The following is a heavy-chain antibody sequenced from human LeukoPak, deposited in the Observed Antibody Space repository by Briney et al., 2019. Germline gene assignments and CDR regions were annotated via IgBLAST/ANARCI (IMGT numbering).Heavy chain of an antibody. CDR2: ISYDGSNK. J-gene: IGHJ2*01. V-gene: IGHV3-30*14. CDR3: ARGPVAGMRWYFDL. CDR1: GFTFSSYA. D-gene: IGHD6-19*01. Sequence: GGSLRLSCAASGFTFSSYAMHWVRQAPGKGLEWVAVISYDGSNKYYADSVKGRFTISRDNSKNTLYLQMGSLRAEDMAVYYCARGPVAGMRWYFDLWGRGTLVAVSS.